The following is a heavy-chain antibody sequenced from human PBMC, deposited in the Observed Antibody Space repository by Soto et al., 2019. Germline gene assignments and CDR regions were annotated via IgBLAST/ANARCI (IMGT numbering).Heavy chain of an antibody. CDR3: ARGGMTRYSGTPFDY. D-gene: IGHD1-26*01. CDR1: GGTFNNNYA. V-gene: IGHV1-69*13. J-gene: IGHJ4*02. CDR2: IIPIFGTT. Sequence: ASVKVSCKASGGTFNNNYAVSWVRQAPGQGLEWMGGIIPIFGTTNYAQKFQGRVTITADDFTSTAYMELISLTSEDTAVYYCARGGMTRYSGTPFDYWGQGTLVTVSS.